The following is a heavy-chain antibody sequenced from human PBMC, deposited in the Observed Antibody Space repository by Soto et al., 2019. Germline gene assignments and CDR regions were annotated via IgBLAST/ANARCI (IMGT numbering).Heavy chain of an antibody. CDR1: GGSIGSGDYY. V-gene: IGHV4-30-4*01. J-gene: IGHJ6*02. CDR2: FYYRGIT. CDR3: ATAPGPYYHGMDV. D-gene: IGHD3-10*01. Sequence: SETLSLTCNVSGGSIGSGDYYWSWIRQPPGKGLEWIGYFYYRGITYTNPSLKSRVTMSVYTSKNQFSLKMSSVTAADTAVYYCATAPGPYYHGMDVWGQGTTVTAP.